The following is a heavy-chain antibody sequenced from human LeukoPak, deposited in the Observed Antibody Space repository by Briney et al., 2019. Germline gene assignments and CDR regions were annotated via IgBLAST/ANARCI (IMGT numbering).Heavy chain of an antibody. V-gene: IGHV1-2*02. CDR3: ARTYDYLWNYLDC. CDR1: GYTFTGYY. CDR2: INPNGGDT. J-gene: IGHJ4*02. D-gene: IGHD4-11*01. Sequence: ASVTVSCKASGYTFTGYYIHWVRQAPGQGLEWMGWINPNGGDTNYEQKFQGRVTMTRDTSISTASMELSGLTSDDTAVYFCARTYDYLWNYLDCWGQGTLITVSS.